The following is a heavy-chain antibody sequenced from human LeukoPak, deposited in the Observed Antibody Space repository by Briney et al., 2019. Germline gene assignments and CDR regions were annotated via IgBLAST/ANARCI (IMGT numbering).Heavy chain of an antibody. Sequence: GGSLRLSCAASGFTFSSCGMHWVRQAPGKGLEWVAVIWYDGSNKYYADSVKGRFTISRDNSKNTLYLQMNSLRAEDTAVYYCARGFTSYYYYYGMDVWGQGTTVTVSS. CDR1: GFTFSSCG. J-gene: IGHJ6*02. CDR2: IWYDGSNK. V-gene: IGHV3-33*01. CDR3: ARGFTSYYYYYGMDV.